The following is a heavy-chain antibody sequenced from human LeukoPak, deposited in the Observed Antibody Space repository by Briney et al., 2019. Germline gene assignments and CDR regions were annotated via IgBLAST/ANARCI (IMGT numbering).Heavy chain of an antibody. D-gene: IGHD3-22*01. CDR2: INHSGST. CDR3: ARAYYYDSSGDGFDI. J-gene: IGHJ3*02. CDR1: SGSFSGYY. V-gene: IGHV4-34*01. Sequence: SETLSLTCAVYSGSFSGYYWSWIRQPPGKGLEWIGEINHSGSTNYNPSFKSRVTISVDTSKNQFSLKVSSVTAADTAVYYCARAYYYDSSGDGFDIWGQGTMVTVSS.